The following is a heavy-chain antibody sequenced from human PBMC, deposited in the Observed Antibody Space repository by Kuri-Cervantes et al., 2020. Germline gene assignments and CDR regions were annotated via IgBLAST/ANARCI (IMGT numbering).Heavy chain of an antibody. CDR1: GFTFSSYW. V-gene: IGHV3-23*01. D-gene: IGHD1-26*01. J-gene: IGHJ4*02. Sequence: GESLKISCVASGFTFSSYWMNWVRQAPGKGLEWVSAISGSGGSTYYADSVKGRFTISRDNSKNTLYLQMNSLRAEDTAVYYCAKERTGRKSSGRFDYWGQGTLVTVSS. CDR2: ISGSGGST. CDR3: AKERTGRKSSGRFDY.